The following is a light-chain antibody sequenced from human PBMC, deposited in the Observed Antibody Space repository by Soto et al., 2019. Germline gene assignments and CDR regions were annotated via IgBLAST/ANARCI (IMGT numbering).Light chain of an antibody. CDR1: QSVGRY. CDR3: QQRSNWLPIT. CDR2: DAF. V-gene: IGKV3-11*01. Sequence: EIVLTQSPATLSLSPGERATLSCRASQSVGRYLAWYQQNPGQAPRLLIYDAFDRATGTPARFSGSGSGTDFTLTISSLEPEDFAVYYCQQRSNWLPITFGKGTRLEIK. J-gene: IGKJ5*01.